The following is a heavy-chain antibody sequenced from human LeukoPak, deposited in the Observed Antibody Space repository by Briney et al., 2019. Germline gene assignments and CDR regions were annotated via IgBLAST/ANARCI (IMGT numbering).Heavy chain of an antibody. Sequence: PETLSLTCAVYGGSFSGYYWSWIRQPPGKGLEWIGEINHSGSTNYNPSLKSRVTISVDTSKNQLSLKLSSVTAADTAVYYCARGSPLSIFGVVISYFDYWGQGTLVTVSS. CDR3: ARGSPLSIFGVVISYFDY. J-gene: IGHJ4*02. D-gene: IGHD3-3*01. CDR2: INHSGST. V-gene: IGHV4-34*01. CDR1: GGSFSGYY.